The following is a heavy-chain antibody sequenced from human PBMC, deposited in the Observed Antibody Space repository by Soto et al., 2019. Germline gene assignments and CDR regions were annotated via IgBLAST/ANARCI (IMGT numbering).Heavy chain of an antibody. CDR2: IYSSGRT. J-gene: IGHJ5*02. Sequence: QVQLQESGPGLVKPSETLSLTCTVSGGDISTYYWTWIRQPAGKGLEWIGRIYSSGRTKYNPSLKSRVTMSLDTSKNQFSLRLSSVTAADTAVYYCARGQRFSDWFDPWGQGTLVTVSS. D-gene: IGHD3-3*01. CDR1: GGDISTYY. V-gene: IGHV4-4*07. CDR3: ARGQRFSDWFDP.